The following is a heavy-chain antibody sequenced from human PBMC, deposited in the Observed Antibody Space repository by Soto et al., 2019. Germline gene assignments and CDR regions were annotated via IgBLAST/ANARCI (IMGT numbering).Heavy chain of an antibody. J-gene: IGHJ3*02. Sequence: EVQLVESGGGLVQPGGSLRLSCAASGFTFNTHWMTWVRQAPGKGLECVAYIKEDGSQNYYVDSVKGRFIISSDNAKNSLYLQMNSLRAEDMAVYYCARKGYCSGTACRAFDIWGQGTMVTVSS. CDR3: ARKGYCSGTACRAFDI. D-gene: IGHD2-2*01. CDR2: IKEDGSQN. V-gene: IGHV3-7*01. CDR1: GFTFNTHW.